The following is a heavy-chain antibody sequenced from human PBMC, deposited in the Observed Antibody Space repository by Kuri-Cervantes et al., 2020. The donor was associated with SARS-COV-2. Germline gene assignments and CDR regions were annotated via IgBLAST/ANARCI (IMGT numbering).Heavy chain of an antibody. D-gene: IGHD6-19*01. V-gene: IGHV3-7*04. Sequence: GESLKISCAASGFTFSSYWMSWVRQAPGKGLEWVANIKQDGSEKYYVDSVKGRFTISRDNAKNSLYLQVNSLKAEDTAVYYCARIPGYSSGWLAFDIWGQGTMVTVSS. CDR3: ARIPGYSSGWLAFDI. J-gene: IGHJ3*02. CDR1: GFTFSSYW. CDR2: IKQDGSEK.